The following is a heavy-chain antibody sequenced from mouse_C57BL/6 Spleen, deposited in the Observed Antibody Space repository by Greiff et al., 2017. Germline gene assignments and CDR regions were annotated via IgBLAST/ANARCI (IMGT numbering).Heavy chain of an antibody. V-gene: IGHV1-55*01. D-gene: IGHD1-1*01. CDR3: ARWATGVATDY. CDR2: IYPGSGST. CDR1: GYTFTSYW. J-gene: IGHJ2*01. Sequence: VQLQQPGAELVKPGASVKMSCKASGYTFTSYWITWVKQRPGQGLEWIGDIYPGSGSTNYNEKFKSQATLTVDKSSSTAYMQLSSLTSEDAAVYYGARWATGVATDYWGQGTTLTVSS.